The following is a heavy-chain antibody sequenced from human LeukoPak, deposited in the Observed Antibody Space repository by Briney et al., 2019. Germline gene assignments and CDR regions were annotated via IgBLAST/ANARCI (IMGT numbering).Heavy chain of an antibody. CDR1: GYTFTSYY. V-gene: IGHV1-46*01. CDR2: INPSGGST. D-gene: IGHD2-2*01. Sequence: GASVKVSCKASGYTFTSYYMHWVRQAPGQGLEWMGIINPSGGSTSYAQKFQGRVTMTRDMSTSTVYMELSSLRSEDTAVYYCARDPALVVPAAMSYYYGMDVWGQGTTVTVSS. J-gene: IGHJ6*02. CDR3: ARDPALVVPAAMSYYYGMDV.